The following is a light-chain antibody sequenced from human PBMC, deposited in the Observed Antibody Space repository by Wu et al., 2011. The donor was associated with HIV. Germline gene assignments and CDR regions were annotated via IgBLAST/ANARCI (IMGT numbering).Light chain of an antibody. CDR1: QDISTY. CDR2: SAS. Sequence: IQLTQSPSSLSASVGDRVTITCRASQDISTYLAWYQQKPGKAPKLLIYSASTLQSGVPSRFSGSGSGTDFSLTISSLQPEDVATYYCQKYNTAPWTFGQGTKVEMK. V-gene: IGKV1-9*01. CDR3: QKYNTAPWT. J-gene: IGKJ1*01.